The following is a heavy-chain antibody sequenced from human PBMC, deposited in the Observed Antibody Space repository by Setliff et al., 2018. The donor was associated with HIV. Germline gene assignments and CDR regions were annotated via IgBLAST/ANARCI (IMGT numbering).Heavy chain of an antibody. CDR1: GFTVSSNY. V-gene: IGHV3-21*01. CDR2: ISSSSSYI. Sequence: LSLTCAASGFTVSSNYMSWVRQAPGKGLERVSSISSSSSYIYYADSVKGRFTISRDNAKNSLYLQMNSLRAEDTAVYYCARSRAAGFDYWGQGTLVTVSS. D-gene: IGHD6-13*01. CDR3: ARSRAAGFDY. J-gene: IGHJ4*02.